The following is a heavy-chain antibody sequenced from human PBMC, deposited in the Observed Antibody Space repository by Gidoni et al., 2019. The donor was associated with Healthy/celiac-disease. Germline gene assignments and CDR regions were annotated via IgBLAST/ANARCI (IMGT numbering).Heavy chain of an antibody. J-gene: IGHJ4*02. CDR2: INHSGST. D-gene: IGHD3-10*01. V-gene: IGHV4-34*01. CDR3: ARGRGPRYYGSGSYYFDY. CDR1: GGSFSGYY. Sequence: QVQLQQWGAGLLKPSETLSLTCAVYGGSFSGYYWSWIRQPPGKGLEWIGEINHSGSTNYNPSLKSRVTISVDTSKNQFSLKLSSVTAADTAVYYCARGRGPRYYGSGSYYFDYWGQGTLVTVSS.